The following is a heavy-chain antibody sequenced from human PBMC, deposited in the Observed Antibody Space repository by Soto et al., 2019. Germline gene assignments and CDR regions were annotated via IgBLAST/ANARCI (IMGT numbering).Heavy chain of an antibody. CDR2: IYWDDDK. CDR3: ALQAGGDAFDI. J-gene: IGHJ3*02. CDR1: GFSLSTSGVG. Sequence: SGPTLVNPTQTLTLTCTFSGFSLSTSGVGVGWIRQPPGKALEWLALIYWDDDKRYSPSLKGRLTITKDNSKNQVVLTMTNMDPVDTATYYCALQAGGDAFDIWGQGTMVTVSS. D-gene: IGHD3-10*01. V-gene: IGHV2-5*02.